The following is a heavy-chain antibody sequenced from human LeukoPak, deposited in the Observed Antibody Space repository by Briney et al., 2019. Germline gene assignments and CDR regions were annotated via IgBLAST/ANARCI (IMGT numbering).Heavy chain of an antibody. CDR3: ARTPEYYYDSSGYYPYYFDY. Sequence: ASVKVSCKASGYTFTSYGINWVRQAPGQGLEWMGWISAYNGNTNYAQKLQGRVTMTTDTSTSTAYMELRSLRSDDTAVYYCARTPEYYYDSSGYYPYYFDYWGQGTLVTVSS. CDR2: ISAYNGNT. D-gene: IGHD3-22*01. V-gene: IGHV1-18*01. J-gene: IGHJ4*02. CDR1: GYTFTSYG.